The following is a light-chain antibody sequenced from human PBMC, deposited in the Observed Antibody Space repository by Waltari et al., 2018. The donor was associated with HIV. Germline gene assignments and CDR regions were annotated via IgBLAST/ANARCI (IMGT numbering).Light chain of an antibody. CDR2: EDY. CDR3: QSFDANNHWV. J-gene: IGLJ3*02. V-gene: IGLV6-57*03. CDR1: SGSIHSHH. Sequence: FMLTQPHSVSESPGKTVTISCTRSSGSIHSHHLQWFQQRPGNAPTTILYEDYQRPPGVPDRFSGTIVKSSNSASLTISGVKTEDEADYYCQSFDANNHWVFGGGTRLTVL.